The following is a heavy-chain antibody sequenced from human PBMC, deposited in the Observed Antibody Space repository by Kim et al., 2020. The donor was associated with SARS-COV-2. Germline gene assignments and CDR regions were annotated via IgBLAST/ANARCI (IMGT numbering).Heavy chain of an antibody. CDR2: VYSTGLT. CDR3: ARQSNSGFDY. Sequence: SETLSLTCAVSGASFTSFYWSWLRKPPGEGLEWIGFVYSTGLTRHNPSLEGRVSISLDTSNSQFSLHLNSATAADTAVYYCARQSNSGFDYWGQGALVTV. D-gene: IGHD4-4*01. V-gene: IGHV4-59*08. CDR1: GASFTSFY. J-gene: IGHJ4*02.